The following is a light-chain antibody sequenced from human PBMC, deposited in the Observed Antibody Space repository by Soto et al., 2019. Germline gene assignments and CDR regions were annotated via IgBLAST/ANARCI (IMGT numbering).Light chain of an antibody. J-gene: IGKJ1*01. V-gene: IGKV1-5*03. CDR1: QSISTY. CDR2: KAS. Sequence: DIQMTQSPSTLSASVGDRVTITCRASQSISTYLAWYQQKPGKAPKLLIYKASNLETGVPSRFSGSGSGTEFPLTISSLQPDDPATYYCQQYNTSSRTFGLGTKVEIK. CDR3: QQYNTSSRT.